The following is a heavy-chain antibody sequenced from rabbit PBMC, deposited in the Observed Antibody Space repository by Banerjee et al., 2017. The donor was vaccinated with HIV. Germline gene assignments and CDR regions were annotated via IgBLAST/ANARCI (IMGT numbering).Heavy chain of an antibody. D-gene: IGHD2-1*01. Sequence: GGGLVQPEGSLTLTCTASGFDLSSGYDMCWVRQAPGKGLEWIACIYTSSGSTWYASWAKGRFTISKTSSTTVTLQMTSLTAADTATYFCARRDVYDAAGASMYGDSMYAFNLWGQGTLVTVS. CDR2: IYTSSGST. J-gene: IGHJ4*01. CDR3: ARRDVYDAAGASMYGDSMYAFNL. CDR1: GFDLSSGYD. V-gene: IGHV1S40*01.